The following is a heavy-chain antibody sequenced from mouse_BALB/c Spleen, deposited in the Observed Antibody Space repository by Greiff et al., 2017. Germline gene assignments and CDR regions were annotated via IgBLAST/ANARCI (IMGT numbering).Heavy chain of an antibody. J-gene: IGHJ4*01. CDR1: GYTFTSYW. Sequence: EVQLQQSGTVLARPGASVKMSCKASGYTFTSYWMHWVKQRPGQGLEWIGAIYPGNSDTSYNQKFKGKAKLTAVTSTSTAYMELSSLTNEDSAVYYCTRWGLRRGDYAMDYWGQGTSVTVSS. CDR2: IYPGNSDT. D-gene: IGHD2-2*01. CDR3: TRWGLRRGDYAMDY. V-gene: IGHV1-5*01.